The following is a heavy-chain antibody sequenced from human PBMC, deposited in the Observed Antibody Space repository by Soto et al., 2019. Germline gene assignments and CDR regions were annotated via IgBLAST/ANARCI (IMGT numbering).Heavy chain of an antibody. J-gene: IGHJ6*02. CDR3: ARGGSADYGSYGMDV. V-gene: IGHV1-2*02. CDR1: GFTDYY. Sequence: QVQLVQSGTEVRKPGASVKVSCKASGFTDYYIHWVRQAPGQGLEWMGWVNPSSGGTNYAQKFQGRVAMTRDTFISTAYMELSSLQSDDTAVYYCARGGSADYGSYGMDVWGQGTTVTVSS. CDR2: VNPSSGGT. D-gene: IGHD4-17*01.